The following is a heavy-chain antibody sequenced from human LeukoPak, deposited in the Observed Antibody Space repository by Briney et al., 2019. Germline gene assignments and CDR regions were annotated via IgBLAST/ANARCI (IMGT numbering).Heavy chain of an antibody. CDR3: ARSAIHYGMDV. D-gene: IGHD2-2*01. V-gene: IGHV3-21*01. CDR2: ISSSSGYI. Sequence: PGGSLRLSCAASGFTFNSYTMNWVRQAPGKGLEWVSSISSSSGYIYYADSMKGRFTISRDNTKNSLYLQMNSLRVEDTAVYYCARSAIHYGMDVWGQGTTVTVSS. J-gene: IGHJ6*02. CDR1: GFTFNSYT.